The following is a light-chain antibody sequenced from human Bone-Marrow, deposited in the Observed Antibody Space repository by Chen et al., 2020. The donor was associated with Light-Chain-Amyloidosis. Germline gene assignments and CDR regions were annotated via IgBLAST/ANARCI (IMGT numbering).Light chain of an antibody. CDR3: QSADSSGTYEVI. CDR1: DLPKKY. J-gene: IGLJ2*01. Sequence: SYELTQPPSGSVSPGQTARITCSGDDLPKKYASWYQQKPGPAPVLVIHRDTERPSGISDRFSGSSSGTTATLTIRGVQAEDEADYHCQSADSSGTYEVIFGGGTKLTVL. CDR2: RDT. V-gene: IGLV3-25*03.